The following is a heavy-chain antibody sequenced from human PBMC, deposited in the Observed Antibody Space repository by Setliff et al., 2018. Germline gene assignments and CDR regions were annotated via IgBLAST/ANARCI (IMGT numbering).Heavy chain of an antibody. V-gene: IGHV4-34*01. Sequence: SETLSLTCAVYGGSFSGYYWSWLRQPPGKGLEWIGEINHSGSTDYNPSLKSRVTISVDTSKNQFSLKLSSVTAADTAVYYCARGWGSGWSKEGAFDIWGQGTMVTVS. D-gene: IGHD6-19*01. J-gene: IGHJ3*02. CDR2: INHSGST. CDR1: GGSFSGYY. CDR3: ARGWGSGWSKEGAFDI.